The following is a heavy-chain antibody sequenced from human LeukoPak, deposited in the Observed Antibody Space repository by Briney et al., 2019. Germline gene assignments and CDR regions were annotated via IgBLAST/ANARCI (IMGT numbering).Heavy chain of an antibody. Sequence: GGSLRLSCAASGLTFNNYDLSWVRQAPGKGLDWVSAITGSGGSTFYADSAKGRFAISRDNSKNTLYLQMNSLRADDTAVYYCAKVSWSRSDRASWGQGTLVTVSS. D-gene: IGHD3-3*01. V-gene: IGHV3-23*01. CDR3: AKVSWSRSDRAS. CDR2: ITGSGGST. CDR1: GLTFNNYD. J-gene: IGHJ5*02.